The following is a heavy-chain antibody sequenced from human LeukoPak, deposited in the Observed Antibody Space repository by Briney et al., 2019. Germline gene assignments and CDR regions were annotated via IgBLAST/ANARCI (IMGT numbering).Heavy chain of an antibody. J-gene: IGHJ4*02. Sequence: GGSLRLSCAASGFTFSSYSMNWVRQAPGKGLEWVSSISSSSSYIYYADSVKGRFTISRDNAKNSLYLQMNSLRAEDTALYYCAKDSQYSYGYVDYWGQGTLVTVSS. V-gene: IGHV3-21*04. CDR2: ISSSSSYI. CDR1: GFTFSSYS. D-gene: IGHD5-18*01. CDR3: AKDSQYSYGYVDY.